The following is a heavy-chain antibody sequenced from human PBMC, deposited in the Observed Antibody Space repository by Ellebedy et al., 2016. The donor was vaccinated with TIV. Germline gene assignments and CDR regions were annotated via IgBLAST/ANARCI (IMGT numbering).Heavy chain of an antibody. CDR2: INSDGSST. Sequence: GESLKISCAASGFTFSSYWMHWVRQAPGKGLVWVSRINSDGSSTSYADSVKGRFTISRDNAKNSLYLQMNSLRAEDTAVYYCARVDDYGGNPDYWGQGTLVTVSS. J-gene: IGHJ4*02. V-gene: IGHV3-74*01. D-gene: IGHD4-23*01. CDR3: ARVDDYGGNPDY. CDR1: GFTFSSYW.